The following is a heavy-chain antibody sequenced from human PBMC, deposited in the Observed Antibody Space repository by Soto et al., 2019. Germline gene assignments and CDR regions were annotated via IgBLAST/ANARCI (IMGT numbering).Heavy chain of an antibody. Sequence: PETLSLTCADSGATLSSGSYCRGWIRQPPGKGLEWIGGIYYSGTTYDTPSLTSRLTRCVDASKNQLFLKLSSVTAAVTAVYDCAGRPLGGTLGFHYWGPGTVVT. CDR1: GATLSSGSYC. CDR2: IYYSGTT. J-gene: IGHJ5*01. V-gene: IGHV4-39*01. CDR3: AGRPLGGTLGFHY.